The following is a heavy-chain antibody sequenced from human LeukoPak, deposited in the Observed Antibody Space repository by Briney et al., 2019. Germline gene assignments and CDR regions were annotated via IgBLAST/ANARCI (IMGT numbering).Heavy chain of an antibody. CDR2: INPNSGGT. V-gene: IGHV1-2*02. D-gene: IGHD6-19*01. CDR3: ASLAVAGSIFDY. J-gene: IGHJ4*02. Sequence: ASVKVSCKASGYTFTGYYMHWVRQAPGQGLEWMGWINPNSGGTNYAQKFQGRVTMTRDTSISTAYMELSSLRSEDTAVYYCASLAVAGSIFDYWGQGTLVTVSS. CDR1: GYTFTGYY.